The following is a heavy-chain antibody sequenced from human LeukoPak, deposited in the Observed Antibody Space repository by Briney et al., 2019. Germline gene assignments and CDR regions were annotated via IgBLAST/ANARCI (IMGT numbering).Heavy chain of an antibody. CDR1: GYTFTGYY. J-gene: IGHJ4*02. CDR3: ARTPTDSSGWFFGVY. V-gene: IGHV1-2*06. Sequence: GASVKVSCKASGYTFTGYYMHWVRQAPGQGLEWMGRINPNSGGTNYAQKFQGRVTMTRDTSISTAYMELSRLRSDDTAVYYCARTPTDSSGWFFGVYWGQGTLVTVSS. CDR2: INPNSGGT. D-gene: IGHD6-19*01.